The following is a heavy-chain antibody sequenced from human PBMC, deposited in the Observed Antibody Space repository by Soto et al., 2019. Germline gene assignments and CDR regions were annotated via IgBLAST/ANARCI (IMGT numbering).Heavy chain of an antibody. CDR1: GFTFSSYS. J-gene: IGHJ6*02. CDR2: ISSSSSTI. V-gene: IGHV3-48*02. Sequence: GGSLRLSCAASGFTFSSYSMNWVRQAPGKGPEWVSYISSSSSTIYYADSVKGRFTISRDNAKNSLYLQMNSLRDEDTAVYYCAREEGSSSWYVSHYYYGMDVWGQGTTVTVSS. D-gene: IGHD6-13*01. CDR3: AREEGSSSWYVSHYYYGMDV.